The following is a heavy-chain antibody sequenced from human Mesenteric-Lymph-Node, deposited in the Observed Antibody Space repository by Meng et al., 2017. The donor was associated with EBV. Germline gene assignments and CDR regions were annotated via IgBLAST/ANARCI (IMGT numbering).Heavy chain of an antibody. CDR3: ARVDYYDSSSLFDP. CDR2: IYHSGST. D-gene: IGHD3-22*01. J-gene: IGHJ5*02. CDR1: GGSISSTNW. V-gene: IGHV4-4*02. Sequence: QGHVQESGPGPVKPSGTLSFTLAGSGGSISSTNWWSWVRQPPGKGLEWIGEIYHSGSTNYNPSLKSRVTISLDKSKNQFSLKLSSVTAADTAVYYCARVDYYDSSSLFDPWGQGTLVTVSS.